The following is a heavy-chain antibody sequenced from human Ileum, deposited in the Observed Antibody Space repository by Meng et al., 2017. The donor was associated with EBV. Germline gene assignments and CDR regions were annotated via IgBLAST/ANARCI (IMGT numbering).Heavy chain of an antibody. Sequence: QWQVRAWGTGQEQASGTMSRTWAAAGGSMSNTNRWSWVRQPQGKGLVGIGELYHGGSTNDNQSLKSRASISVDKSKNPFILKLSSVSDADTAVYYWTRADKVRFDYWGQGTLVTVSS. CDR2: LYHGGST. CDR3: TRADKVRFDY. V-gene: IGHV4-4*02. CDR1: GGSMSNTNR. J-gene: IGHJ4*02.